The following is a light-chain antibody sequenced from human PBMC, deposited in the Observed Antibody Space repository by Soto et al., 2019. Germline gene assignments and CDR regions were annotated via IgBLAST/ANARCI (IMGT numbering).Light chain of an antibody. CDR2: GAS. Sequence: EIVLTQSPGTLSLSPGERATLSCRASQSVRSTYLAWYQQKPGQAPRLLIYGASSRATGIQDRFSGGGSGTDFTITISRLEPEYFAVYYCQQYGSSPGTFGQGTKLEIK. V-gene: IGKV3-20*01. J-gene: IGKJ2*01. CDR1: QSVRSTY. CDR3: QQYGSSPGT.